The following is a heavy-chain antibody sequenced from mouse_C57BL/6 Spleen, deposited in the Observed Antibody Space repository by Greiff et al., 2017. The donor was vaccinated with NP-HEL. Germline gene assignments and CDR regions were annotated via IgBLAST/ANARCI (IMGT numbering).Heavy chain of an antibody. CDR1: GYTFTSYW. V-gene: IGHV1-55*01. Sequence: QVQLQQPGAELVKPGASVKMSCKASGYTFTSYWITWVKQRPGPGLEWIGDIYPGSGSTNYNEKFKSKATLTVGTSSSTAYLQLSSLTSEDSAVYYCARHYSNYEDYAMDYWGQGTSVTVSS. D-gene: IGHD2-5*01. CDR3: ARHYSNYEDYAMDY. J-gene: IGHJ4*01. CDR2: IYPGSGST.